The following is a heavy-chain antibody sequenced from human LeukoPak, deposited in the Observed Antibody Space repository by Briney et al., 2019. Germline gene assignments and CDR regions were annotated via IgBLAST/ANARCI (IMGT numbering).Heavy chain of an antibody. CDR2: ISGSGGST. CDR1: GFTFSSYA. CDR3: AKTIAVAGTGY. J-gene: IGHJ4*02. V-gene: IGHV3-23*01. D-gene: IGHD6-19*01. Sequence: GGSLRLSCAASGFTFSSYAMSWVRQAPGKGLEWVSAISGSGGSTYYADSVKGRLTISRDNSKNTLYLQMNSLRAEDTAVYYCAKTIAVAGTGYWGQGTLVTVSS.